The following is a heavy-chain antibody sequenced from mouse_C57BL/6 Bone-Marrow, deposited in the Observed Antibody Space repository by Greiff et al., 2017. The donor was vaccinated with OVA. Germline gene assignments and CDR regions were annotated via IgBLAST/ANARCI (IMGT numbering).Heavy chain of an antibody. Sequence: EVQLQESGPGLVKPSQTVFLTCTVTGISITTGNYRWSWIRQFPGNKLEWIGYIYYSGTVTYNPSLKSRTTNTRDTPKNQFFLEMNSLTAEDTATYYCARDANSFSGSFDVWGTGTTVTVSS. V-gene: IGHV3-5*01. CDR3: ARDANSFSGSFDV. CDR2: IYYSGTV. J-gene: IGHJ1*03. D-gene: IGHD3-1*01. CDR1: GISITTGNYR.